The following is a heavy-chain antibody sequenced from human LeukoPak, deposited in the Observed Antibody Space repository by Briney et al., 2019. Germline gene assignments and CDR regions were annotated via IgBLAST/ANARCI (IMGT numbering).Heavy chain of an antibody. J-gene: IGHJ4*02. CDR1: GFTFSSYG. Sequence: GGTLRLSCAASGFTFSSYGMSWVRQAPGKGLEWVSSLSGLGYVTYYADSVKGRFTISRDNSNNTLYLQMNSLRAEDTAVYYCAREAIAVAGTVSKYVDYWGQGTLVTVSS. CDR3: AREAIAVAGTVSKYVDY. CDR2: LSGLGYVT. D-gene: IGHD6-19*01. V-gene: IGHV3-23*01.